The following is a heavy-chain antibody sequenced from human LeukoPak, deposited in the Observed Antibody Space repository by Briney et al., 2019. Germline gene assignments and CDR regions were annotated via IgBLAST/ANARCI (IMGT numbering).Heavy chain of an antibody. D-gene: IGHD4-17*01. CDR1: GGSISSYY. Sequence: SETLSLTCTVSGGSISSYYWSWIRQPAGKGLEWIGSIYYSGSTYYNPSLKSRVTISVDTSKNQFSLKLSSVTAADTAVYYCARRLRGRSYYFDYWGQGTLVTVSS. V-gene: IGHV4-59*05. J-gene: IGHJ4*02. CDR3: ARRLRGRSYYFDY. CDR2: IYYSGST.